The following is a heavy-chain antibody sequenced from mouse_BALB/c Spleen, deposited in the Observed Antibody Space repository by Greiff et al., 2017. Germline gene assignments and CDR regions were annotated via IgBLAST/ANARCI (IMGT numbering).Heavy chain of an antibody. CDR3: ARLYYYGSSYRNFDY. D-gene: IGHD1-1*01. Sequence: QVTLKVSGPGILQPSQTLSLTCSFSGFSLSTYGIGVGWIRQPSGKGLEWLAHIWWNDNKYYNTALKSRLTISKDTSNNQVFLKIASVDTADTATYYCARLYYYGSSYRNFDYWGQGTTLTVSS. V-gene: IGHV8-11*01. CDR1: GFSLSTYGIG. J-gene: IGHJ2*01. CDR2: IWWNDNK.